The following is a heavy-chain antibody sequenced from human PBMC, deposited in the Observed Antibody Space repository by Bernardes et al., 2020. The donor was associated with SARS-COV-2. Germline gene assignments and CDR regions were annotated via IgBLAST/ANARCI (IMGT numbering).Heavy chain of an antibody. D-gene: IGHD3-10*01. V-gene: IGHV3-21*01. CDR2: ISNSGSTI. J-gene: IGHJ3*02. CDR3: ARRYYGSGSPEAFDI. CDR1: GFSFSTYS. Sequence: GGSLRLSCAASGFSFSTYSMKWVRQAPGKGLEWVSSISNSGSTIFYADSVKGRFTISRDNAKNSVYLQMNSLRVEDTAVYYCARRYYGSGSPEAFDIWGQVTMVTVSS.